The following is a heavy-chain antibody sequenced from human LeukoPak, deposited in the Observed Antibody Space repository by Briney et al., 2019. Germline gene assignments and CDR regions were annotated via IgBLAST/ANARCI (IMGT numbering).Heavy chain of an antibody. CDR3: ARGIIPGTTLDY. D-gene: IGHD1-14*01. CDR2: IWYDGSNK. J-gene: IGHJ4*02. CDR1: GFTFSSYG. Sequence: GRSLRLSCAASGFTFSSYGMHWVRQAPGKGLEWVAVIWYDGSNKYYADSVKGRFTISRDNSKNTLYLQMNSLRAEDTAVYYCARGIIPGTTLDYWGQGTLVTVSS. V-gene: IGHV3-33*01.